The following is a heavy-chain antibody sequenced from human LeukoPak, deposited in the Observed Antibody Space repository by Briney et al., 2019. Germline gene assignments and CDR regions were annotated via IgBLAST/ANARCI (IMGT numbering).Heavy chain of an antibody. V-gene: IGHV3-48*02. Sequence: GGSLRLSCAASGFTFDDYGMSWVRHAPGKGLEWVSYITSTSSTIYYADSVKGRFTISRDNAKNSLYLQMNSLRDEDTAIYYCARDLISGHYTFDYWGQGTLVTVSS. CDR3: ARDLISGHYTFDY. CDR2: ITSTSSTI. J-gene: IGHJ4*02. CDR1: GFTFDDYG. D-gene: IGHD1-26*01.